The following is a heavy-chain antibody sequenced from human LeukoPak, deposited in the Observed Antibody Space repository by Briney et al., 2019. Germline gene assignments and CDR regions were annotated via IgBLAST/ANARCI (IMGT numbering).Heavy chain of an antibody. J-gene: IGHJ4*02. CDR2: INEDGSIT. CDR1: GFTFRTYW. V-gene: IGHV3-74*01. D-gene: IGHD3-16*01. CDR3: AKDGGPYYDYVMNDY. Sequence: GGSLRLSCAVSGFTFRTYWMHWVRQVPGEGLVWVSRINEDGSITNYADSVKGRFTISRDNSKNTLYLQMNSLRAEDTAVYYCAKDGGPYYDYVMNDYWGQGTLVTVSS.